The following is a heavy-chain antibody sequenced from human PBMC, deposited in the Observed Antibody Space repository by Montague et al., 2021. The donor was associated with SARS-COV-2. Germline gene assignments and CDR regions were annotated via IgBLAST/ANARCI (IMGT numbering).Heavy chain of an antibody. V-gene: IGHV4-39*01. D-gene: IGHD4-11*01. Sequence: SETLSLTSSVSGGSISTGSYYWGWIRQPPRKGLEWIGSIYYSGDTYYXPSLKSRVTTSVDTSKNQFSLRLSSVTAADTAVYYCVRGGDYTDYGRVDDWGQGTLVIVSS. CDR1: GGSISTGSYY. CDR2: IYYSGDT. J-gene: IGHJ4*02. CDR3: VRGGDYTDYGRVDD.